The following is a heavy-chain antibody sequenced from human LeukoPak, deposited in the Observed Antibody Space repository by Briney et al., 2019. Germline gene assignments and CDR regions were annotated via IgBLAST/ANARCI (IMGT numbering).Heavy chain of an antibody. J-gene: IGHJ3*02. V-gene: IGHV3-23*01. CDR2: ISSSGGST. Sequence: GGSLRLSCAASGFTFSSYAMSWVRQAPGKGLEWVSAISSSGGSTYYADSVKGRFTISRDNSKNTLNLQMDSLRAEDTAVYYCAKGSGSHAFDIWGQGTMVTVSS. CDR1: GFTFSSYA. CDR3: AKGSGSHAFDI. D-gene: IGHD1-26*01.